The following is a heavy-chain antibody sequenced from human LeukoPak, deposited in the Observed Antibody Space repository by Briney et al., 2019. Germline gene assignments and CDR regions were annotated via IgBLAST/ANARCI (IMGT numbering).Heavy chain of an antibody. CDR3: ARDLWDTAPFGY. V-gene: IGHV3-30-3*01. CDR2: ISYDGSNK. Sequence: GGSLRLSCAASGFTFSSYAMHWVRQAPGKGLEWVAVISYDGSNKYYADSVKGRFTIPRDNSKNTLYLQMNSLRAEDTAVYYCARDLWDTAPFGYWGQGTLVTVSS. CDR1: GFTFSSYA. D-gene: IGHD5-18*01. J-gene: IGHJ4*02.